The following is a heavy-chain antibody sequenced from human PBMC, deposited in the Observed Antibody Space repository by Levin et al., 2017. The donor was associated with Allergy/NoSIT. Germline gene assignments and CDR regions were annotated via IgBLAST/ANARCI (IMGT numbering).Heavy chain of an antibody. V-gene: IGHV1-58*01. D-gene: IGHD7-27*01. J-gene: IGHJ4*02. CDR2: IVVGSGNT. CDR1: GFTFTSSA. Sequence: SVKVSCKASGFTFTSSAVQWVRQARGQRLEWIGWIVVGSGNTNYAQKFQERVTITRDMSTSTAYMELSSLRSEDTAVYYCAAVPLNWAGHGVPADYWGQGTLVTVSS. CDR3: AAVPLNWAGHGVPADY.